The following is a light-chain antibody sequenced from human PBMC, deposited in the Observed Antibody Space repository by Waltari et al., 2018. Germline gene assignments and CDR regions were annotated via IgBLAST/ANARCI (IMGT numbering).Light chain of an antibody. CDR2: GAS. Sequence: EVVLTQSPGTLSLSPGEIATLSCRASQSVASNYLAWYQQRPGQAPRLLIYGASSRVTGIPDRFRGSGFGTDFTLTISRLEPEDFAVYYCQQYGSSPKFGQGTKVEIK. CDR3: QQYGSSPK. CDR1: QSVASNY. V-gene: IGKV3-20*01. J-gene: IGKJ1*01.